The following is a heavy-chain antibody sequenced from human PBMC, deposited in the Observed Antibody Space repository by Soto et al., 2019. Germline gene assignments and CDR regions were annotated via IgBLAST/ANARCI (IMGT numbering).Heavy chain of an antibody. CDR2: IKSKTDGGTT. CDR1: GFTFSNAW. CDR3: TTVGIVVVPAAPMVDYYYYYMDV. V-gene: IGHV3-15*01. J-gene: IGHJ6*03. Sequence: GGSLRLSCAASGFTFSNAWMSWVRQAPGKGLEWVGRIKSKTDGGTTDYAAPVKGRFTISRDDSKNTLYLQMNSLKTEDTAVYYCTTVGIVVVPAAPMVDYYYYYMDVWGKGTTVTVSS. D-gene: IGHD2-2*03.